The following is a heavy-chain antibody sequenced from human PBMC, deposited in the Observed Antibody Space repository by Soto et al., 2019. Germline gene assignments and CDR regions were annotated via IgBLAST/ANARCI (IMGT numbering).Heavy chain of an antibody. J-gene: IGHJ4*02. V-gene: IGHV1-69*13. D-gene: IGHD5-12*01. CDR1: GGTFSSYA. CDR2: IIPIFGTA. Sequence: SVKVSCKASGGTFSSYAISWVRQAPGQGLEWMGGIIPIFGTANYAQKFQGRVTITADESTSTAYMELSSLRSEDTAVYYCARDTELATIGDFDYWGQGTLVTVSS. CDR3: ARDTELATIGDFDY.